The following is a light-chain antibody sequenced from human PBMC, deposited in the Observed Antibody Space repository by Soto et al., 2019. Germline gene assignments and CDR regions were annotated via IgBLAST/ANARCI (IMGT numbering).Light chain of an antibody. V-gene: IGKV3-11*01. CDR1: QSVNKH. CDR3: QQTYSTPT. J-gene: IGKJ4*01. Sequence: EIGLTQSPATLSVSPGERATLSCRASQSVNKHLAWYQHRPGQAPRLLIYDTSYRAAGIPARFSGSGSGTDFTLTISSLKPQDFATYYCQQTYSTPTFGGGTKVDIK. CDR2: DTS.